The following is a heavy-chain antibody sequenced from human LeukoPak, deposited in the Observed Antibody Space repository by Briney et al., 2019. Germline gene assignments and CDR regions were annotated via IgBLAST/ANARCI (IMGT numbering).Heavy chain of an antibody. J-gene: IGHJ4*02. CDR1: GYTFTSYA. CDR3: ASDGSDYDILTGYPSNFDY. CDR2: INAGNGNT. Sequence: ASVKVSCKASGYTFTSYAMHWVRQAPGQRLEWMGWINAGNGNTKYSQKFQGRVTITRDTSASTAYMELSSLRSEDTAVYYCASDGSDYDILTGYPSNFDYWGQGTLVTVSS. D-gene: IGHD3-9*01. V-gene: IGHV1-3*01.